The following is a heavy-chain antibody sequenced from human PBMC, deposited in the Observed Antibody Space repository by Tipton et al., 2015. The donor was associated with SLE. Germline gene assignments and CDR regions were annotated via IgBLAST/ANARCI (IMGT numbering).Heavy chain of an antibody. J-gene: IGHJ4*02. CDR3: ARSRETYDLGGVFDF. Sequence: TLSLTCTVSGGSISNYYWSWIRQAPGKGLEWIGYISYGGNTNYNPSLKSRVTISVDTSKNHFSLNLRSVTAADTAEYYCARSRETYDLGGVFDFWGQGTLVTVSS. CDR1: GGSISNYY. V-gene: IGHV4-59*12. CDR2: ISYGGNT. D-gene: IGHD3-16*01.